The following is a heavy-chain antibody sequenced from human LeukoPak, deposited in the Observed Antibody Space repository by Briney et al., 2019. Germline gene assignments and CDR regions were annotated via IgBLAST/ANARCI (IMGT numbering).Heavy chain of an antibody. D-gene: IGHD2-2*01. CDR3: ARGPSWDPHFDY. Sequence: ASVKVSCKASGYTFTGYYMHWVRQAPGQGLEWMGWINPNSGDTNSAQKFQGRVTMTRDTSISTAYMELSRLRFDDTAVYYCARGPSWDPHFDYWGQGTLVTVSS. V-gene: IGHV1-2*02. CDR1: GYTFTGYY. J-gene: IGHJ4*02. CDR2: INPNSGDT.